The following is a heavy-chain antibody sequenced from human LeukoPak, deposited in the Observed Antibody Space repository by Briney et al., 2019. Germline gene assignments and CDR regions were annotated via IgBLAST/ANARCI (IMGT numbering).Heavy chain of an antibody. Sequence: PSETLPLTCTVSGGSISSYYWSWIRQPPGKGLEWIGYIYYSGSTNYNPSLKSRVTMSVDTSKNQFSLKLSSVTAADTAVYYCARGAGIAVAGTWVDYWGQGTLVTVSS. CDR2: IYYSGST. CDR3: ARGAGIAVAGTWVDY. D-gene: IGHD6-19*01. V-gene: IGHV4-59*01. J-gene: IGHJ4*02. CDR1: GGSISSYY.